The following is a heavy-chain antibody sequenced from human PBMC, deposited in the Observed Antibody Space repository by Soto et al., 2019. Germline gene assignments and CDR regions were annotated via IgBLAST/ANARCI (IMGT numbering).Heavy chain of an antibody. CDR1: GFTVSSNY. J-gene: IGHJ6*02. D-gene: IGHD4-17*01. Sequence: TGGSLRLSCAASGFTVSSNYMSWVRQAPGKGLEWVSVIYSGGSTYYADSVKGRFTISRDNSKNTLYLQMNSLRAEDTAVYYCARARSVYYYGMDVWGQGTTVTVSS. CDR3: ARARSVYYYGMDV. V-gene: IGHV3-53*01. CDR2: IYSGGST.